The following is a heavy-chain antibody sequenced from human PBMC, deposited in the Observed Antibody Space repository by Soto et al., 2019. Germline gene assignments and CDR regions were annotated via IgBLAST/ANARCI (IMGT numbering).Heavy chain of an antibody. CDR1: GFTFDDYA. CDR3: AKDIRGGQLPATAIRGFDY. V-gene: IGHV3-9*01. D-gene: IGHD2-2*02. Sequence: TGGSLRLSCAASGFTFDDYALHWVRQAPGKGLEWVSGISWNSGSIGYADSVKGRFTISRDNAKNSLYLQMNSLRAEDTALYYCAKDIRGGQLPATAIRGFDYWGQGTLVTVSS. J-gene: IGHJ4*02. CDR2: ISWNSGSI.